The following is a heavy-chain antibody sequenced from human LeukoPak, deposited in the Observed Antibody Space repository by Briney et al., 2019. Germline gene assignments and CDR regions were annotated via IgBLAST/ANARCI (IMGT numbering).Heavy chain of an antibody. CDR1: GSTFNNYW. J-gene: IGHJ3*01. CDR3: ARKGGIYCNDGCLDDAFDV. CDR2: INGDGSES. Sequence: GGSLRLSCAASGSTFNNYWMIWVRQAPGKGLEWVANINGDGSESHSVDSVKGRFTISRDNAKNSPYLQMNSLRGEDTAVYYCARKGGIYCNDGCLDDAFDVWGKGTTVTVSS. D-gene: IGHD2/OR15-2a*01. V-gene: IGHV3-7*01.